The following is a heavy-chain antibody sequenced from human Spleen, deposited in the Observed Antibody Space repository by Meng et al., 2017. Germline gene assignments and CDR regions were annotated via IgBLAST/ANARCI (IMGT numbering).Heavy chain of an antibody. V-gene: IGHV1-69*10. J-gene: IGHJ4*02. CDR1: GLIFSSRA. CDR2: IIPILDMT. CDR3: ARWEPRGGTETFDY. Sequence: QVQLVQSGAEVRTPGSSVTVSCTASGLIFSSRAISWVRQAPGQGPEWLGGIIPILDMTNYAQKFQDRVTITADKSTSTAYMELSSLRSEDTAVYYCARWEPRGGTETFDYWGQGTLVTVSS. D-gene: IGHD1-26*01.